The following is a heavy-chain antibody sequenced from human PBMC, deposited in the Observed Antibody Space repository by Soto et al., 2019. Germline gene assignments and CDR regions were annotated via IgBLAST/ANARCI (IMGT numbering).Heavy chain of an antibody. Sequence: PSETLSLTCAVSGASLSSYYWSWIRQPPGKGLEWIGYIYYSGSTNYNPSLKSRVTISVDTSKNQFSLKLSPVTAADTAVYYCARGGVDYYDSSGYYFSPYYFDYWGQGTLVTVSS. J-gene: IGHJ4*02. CDR1: GASLSSYY. V-gene: IGHV4-59*12. D-gene: IGHD3-22*01. CDR2: IYYSGST. CDR3: ARGGVDYYDSSGYYFSPYYFDY.